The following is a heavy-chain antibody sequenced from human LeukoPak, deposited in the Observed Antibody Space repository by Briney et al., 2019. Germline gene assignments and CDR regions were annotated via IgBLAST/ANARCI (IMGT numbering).Heavy chain of an antibody. CDR1: GFSFSTST. CDR3: ARDVGIAAAGAIDY. V-gene: IGHV3-21*01. Sequence: GGSLRLSCAASGFSFSTSTMNWVRQAPGRGLEWVSSISSSGSSTYYADSVKGRFTISRDNAKNSLYLQINSLRAEDTAVYYCARDVGIAAAGAIDYWGQGTLVTVSS. CDR2: ISSSGSST. J-gene: IGHJ4*02. D-gene: IGHD6-13*01.